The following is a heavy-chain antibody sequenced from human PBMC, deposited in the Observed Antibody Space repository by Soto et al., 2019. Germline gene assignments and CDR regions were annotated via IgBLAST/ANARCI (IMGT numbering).Heavy chain of an antibody. J-gene: IGHJ3*02. V-gene: IGHV4-34*01. CDR3: TTSGSSWPDSFDI. D-gene: IGHD2-2*01. CDR2: VTAYGRC. CDR1: GGSFNSYF. Sequence: QVQLQQWGAGLLKPSETLSLTCAVYGGSFNSYFWNWVRQPPGQGLEWIGEVTAYGRCNYHPSLKSRVTISKDTSKNHFSREVISVTAADTAVYYCTTSGSSWPDSFDIWAQGAMVTVSS.